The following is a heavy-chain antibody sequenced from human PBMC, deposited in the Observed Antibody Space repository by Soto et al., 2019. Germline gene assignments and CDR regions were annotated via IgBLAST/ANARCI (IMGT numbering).Heavy chain of an antibody. J-gene: IGHJ3*02. D-gene: IGHD6-19*01. CDR3: ARDRGGWSDAFDI. CDR1: SGSISGYY. Sequence: SETLSLTCTASSGSISGYYWSWIRQPPGKGLEWIGYVYDSGSTKYNPSLKSRVTLSVDTSKNQFYLNLTSATAADTAVYYCARDRGGWSDAFDIWGHGTMVTVSS. CDR2: VYDSGST. V-gene: IGHV4-59*01.